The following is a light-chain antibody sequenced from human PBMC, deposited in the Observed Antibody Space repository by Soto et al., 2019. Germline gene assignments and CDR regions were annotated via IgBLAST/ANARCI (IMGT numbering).Light chain of an antibody. CDR2: EVN. CDR1: SSDVGGYNY. V-gene: IGLV2-8*01. CDR3: SSYAGSSNV. Sequence: QSALTQPPSASGSPGQSVAISCTGTSSDVGGYNYVSWYQQHPGKAPKLMIYEVNKRPSGVPDRFSGSKSGNTASLTVSGLQPEDEADYYCSSYAGSSNVLGTGTKLTVL. J-gene: IGLJ1*01.